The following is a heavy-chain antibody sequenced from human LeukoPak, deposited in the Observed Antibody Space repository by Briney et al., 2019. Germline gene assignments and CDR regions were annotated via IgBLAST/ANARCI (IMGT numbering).Heavy chain of an antibody. Sequence: GGSLRLSCAASGFTFNSYGMNWVRQAPGKGLEWLSYISSSSNAIYYADSVRGRFTISRDNAKNSLYLQMNSLRDEDTAVYYCARDRGGTAWGQGTLVTVSP. D-gene: IGHD3/OR15-3a*01. CDR2: ISSSSNAI. CDR3: ARDRGGTA. J-gene: IGHJ5*02. V-gene: IGHV3-48*02. CDR1: GFTFNSYG.